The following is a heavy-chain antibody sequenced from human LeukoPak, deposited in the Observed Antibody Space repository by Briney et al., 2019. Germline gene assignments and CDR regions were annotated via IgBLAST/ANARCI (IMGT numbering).Heavy chain of an antibody. D-gene: IGHD4-23*01. CDR3: ARQDYGGNLSFDY. CDR1: GGSISSGGYY. Sequence: SQTLSLTCTVSGGSISSGGYYWSWIRQHPGKGLEWIGYIYYSGSTYYNPSLKSRVTISVDTSKNQFSLKLSSVTAADTAVYYCARQDYGGNLSFDYWGQGTLVTVSS. J-gene: IGHJ4*02. V-gene: IGHV4-31*03. CDR2: IYYSGST.